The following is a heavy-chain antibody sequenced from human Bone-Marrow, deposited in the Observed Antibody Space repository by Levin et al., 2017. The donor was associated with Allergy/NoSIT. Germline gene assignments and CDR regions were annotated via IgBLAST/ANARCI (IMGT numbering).Heavy chain of an antibody. V-gene: IGHV4-59*01. D-gene: IGHD6-19*01. CDR1: GVSINNYF. J-gene: IGHJ6*02. Sequence: SQTLSLPCNVSGVSINNYFWSWIRQPPGKGLEWIGYIYSTASSSYNPSLNNRVTMSIETSKNQVSLNLRSVTAADTAVYYCARAGDWESSVWYGTKDYAMEFWGQGTTVTVSS. CDR3: ARAGDWESSVWYGTKDYAMEF. CDR2: IYSTASS.